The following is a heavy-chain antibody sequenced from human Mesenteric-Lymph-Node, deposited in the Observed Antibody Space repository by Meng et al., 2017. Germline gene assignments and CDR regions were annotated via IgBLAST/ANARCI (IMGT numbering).Heavy chain of an antibody. Sequence: HVQLQESGPGLVKPSETLSLTCTVSGGSISSNYWTWIRQPAGKGLEWIGYIHDSGSTYYNPSLKSRVTISVDTSKNQFSLNLNSMTAADTAVYYCASFDHIPRRNYFDYWGQGTLVTVSS. CDR1: GGSISSNY. V-gene: IGHV4-59*06. D-gene: IGHD2-2*01. CDR2: IHDSGST. CDR3: ASFDHIPRRNYFDY. J-gene: IGHJ4*02.